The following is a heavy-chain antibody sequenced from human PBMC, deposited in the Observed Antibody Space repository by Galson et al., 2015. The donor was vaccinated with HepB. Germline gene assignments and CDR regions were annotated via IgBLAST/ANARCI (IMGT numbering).Heavy chain of an antibody. Sequence: SLRLSCAASGFTFTNYAMHWVRQAPGKGLEWVAVTSYDEMYKYYTDSVRGRFTISRDNSKNKLYLQMNSLRTEDTAVYYCAREPRTRRYYYDSSTYGPVDYWGQGAWSPSPQ. V-gene: IGHV3-30*04. CDR1: GFTFTNYA. J-gene: IGHJ4*02. CDR3: AREPRTRRYYYDSSTYGPVDY. CDR2: TSYDEMYK. D-gene: IGHD3-22*01.